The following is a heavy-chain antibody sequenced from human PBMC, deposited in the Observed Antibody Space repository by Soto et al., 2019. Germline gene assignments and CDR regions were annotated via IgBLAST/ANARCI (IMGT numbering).Heavy chain of an antibody. D-gene: IGHD1-26*01. Sequence: GGSLSLSCVASGFTFRDSAMNWVRQAPGKGLEWVSAISDSGTITDYADSVKGRFTISRDNSKNTLYLQMNTLRAEDTALYYCAKAPVGRLDYWGQGTLATVSS. J-gene: IGHJ4*02. CDR2: ISDSGTIT. CDR3: AKAPVGRLDY. CDR1: GFTFRDSA. V-gene: IGHV3-23*01.